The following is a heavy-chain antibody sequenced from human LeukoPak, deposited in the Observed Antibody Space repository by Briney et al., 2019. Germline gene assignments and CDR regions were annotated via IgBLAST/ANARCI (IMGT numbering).Heavy chain of an antibody. Sequence: GGSLRLSCAASGFTFSSYEMNWVRQAPGKGLEWVSYISSSGSTIYYADPVKGRFTISRDNAKNSLYLQMNSLRAEDTAVYYCATRRDRYDFWSGYSDYWGQGTLVTVSS. CDR2: ISSSGSTI. J-gene: IGHJ4*02. V-gene: IGHV3-48*03. CDR1: GFTFSSYE. D-gene: IGHD3-3*01. CDR3: ATRRDRYDFWSGYSDY.